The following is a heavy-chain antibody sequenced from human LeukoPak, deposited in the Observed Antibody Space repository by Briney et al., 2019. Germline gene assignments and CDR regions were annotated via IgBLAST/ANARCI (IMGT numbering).Heavy chain of an antibody. J-gene: IGHJ4*02. CDR1: GYSISSGYY. D-gene: IGHD6-19*01. V-gene: IGHV4-38-2*02. CDR2: IYHSGST. Sequence: SSETLSLTCTVSGYSISSGYYWGWIRQPPGKGLEWIGSIYHSGSTYYNPSLKSRVTISVDTPKNQFSLKLSSVTAADTAVYYCARGPPRYSSGWGQGTLVTVSS. CDR3: ARGPPRYSSG.